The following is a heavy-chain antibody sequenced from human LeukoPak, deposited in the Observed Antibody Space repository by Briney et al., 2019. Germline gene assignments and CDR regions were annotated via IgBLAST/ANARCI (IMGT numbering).Heavy chain of an antibody. V-gene: IGHV4-4*07. J-gene: IGHJ4*02. D-gene: IGHD3-22*01. CDR2: IYTSGST. Sequence: SETLSLTCTVSGGSISSYYWSWIRQPAGRGLEWIGRIYTSGSTNYNPSLKSRVTMSVDTSKNQFSLKLSSVTAADTAVYYCARDQYYYDSSGYGGLYYFDYWGQGTLVTVSS. CDR3: ARDQYYYDSSGYGGLYYFDY. CDR1: GGSISSYY.